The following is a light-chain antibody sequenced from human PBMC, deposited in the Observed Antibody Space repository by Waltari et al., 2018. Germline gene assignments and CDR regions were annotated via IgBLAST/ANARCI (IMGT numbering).Light chain of an antibody. CDR1: SSDVGNYNL. Sequence: QSALTQPASVSGYPGQSITISCTGTSSDVGNYNLVSWYQQYPGKAPKVMIYDDNRRPSGVSDRFSGSKSGNTVSLTISGVQAEDEADYYCCSYAGSYTWVFGGGTKLTVL. J-gene: IGLJ3*02. CDR3: CSYAGSYTWV. CDR2: DDN. V-gene: IGLV2-23*01.